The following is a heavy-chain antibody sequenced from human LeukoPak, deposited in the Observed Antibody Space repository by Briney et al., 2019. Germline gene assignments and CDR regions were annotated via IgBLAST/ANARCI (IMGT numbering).Heavy chain of an antibody. D-gene: IGHD3-10*01. Sequence: ASVTVSCKASGYTFTGYYMHWVRQARGQRLEGMGWINPNSGGTNYAQKFQGRVTMTRDTSISTAYMELSRLRSDDTAVYYCARDGDHYYGSGSYNWFDPWGQGTLVTVSS. CDR2: INPNSGGT. J-gene: IGHJ5*02. V-gene: IGHV1-2*02. CDR1: GYTFTGYY. CDR3: ARDGDHYYGSGSYNWFDP.